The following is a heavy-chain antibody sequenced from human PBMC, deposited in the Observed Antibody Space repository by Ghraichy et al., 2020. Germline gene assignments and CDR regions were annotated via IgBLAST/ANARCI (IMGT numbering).Heavy chain of an antibody. Sequence: GGSLRLSCAASGFTFSSYPMHWVRQAPGKGLEWVAVTSYDGNNEYYADSVRGRFTISRDSSKNTLYLQMNSLRAEDTAIYYCARDLSGGSYWSGYFDYWGQGTLVTVSS. V-gene: IGHV3-30-3*01. CDR3: ARDLSGGSYWSGYFDY. D-gene: IGHD1-26*01. CDR1: GFTFSSYP. CDR2: TSYDGNNE. J-gene: IGHJ4*02.